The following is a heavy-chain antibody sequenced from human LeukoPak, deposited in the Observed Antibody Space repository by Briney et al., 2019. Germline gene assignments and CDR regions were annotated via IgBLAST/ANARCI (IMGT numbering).Heavy chain of an antibody. J-gene: IGHJ4*02. CDR2: INPNSGGT. CDR3: VKGSSSARPYYFDY. D-gene: IGHD6-6*01. CDR1: GYTFTGYY. V-gene: IGHV1-2*02. Sequence: ASVKVSCKASGYTFTGYYMHWVRQAPGQGLEWMGWINPNSGGTNYAQKFQGRVTMTRDTSISTAYMELSRLRSDDTAVYYCVKGSSSARPYYFDYWGQGSLVTVSS.